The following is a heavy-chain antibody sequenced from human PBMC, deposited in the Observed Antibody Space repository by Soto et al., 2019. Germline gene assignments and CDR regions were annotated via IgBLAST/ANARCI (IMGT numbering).Heavy chain of an antibody. J-gene: IGHJ6*02. D-gene: IGHD3-10*01. CDR2: INPSGGST. CDR3: ARSLGVRGRYYYGMDV. CDR1: GYTFTSYY. V-gene: IGHV1-46*03. Sequence: ASVKVSCKASGYTFTSYYMHWVRQAPGQGLEWMGIINPSGGSTSYAQKFQGRVTMTRDTSTSTVYMELSSLRSEDTAVYYCARSLGVRGRYYYGMDVWGQGTTDTVSS.